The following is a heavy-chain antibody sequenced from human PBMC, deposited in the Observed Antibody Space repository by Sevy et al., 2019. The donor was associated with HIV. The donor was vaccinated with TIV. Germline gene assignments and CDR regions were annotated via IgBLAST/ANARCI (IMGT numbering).Heavy chain of an antibody. Sequence: GGSLRLSCAASGFTFSSYGMHWVRQAPGKGLEWVAVISYDGSNKYYADSVKGRFTISRDNSKNTLYLQMNSLRAEDTAAYYCAKDDIVVVPAASPAPDYWGQGTLVTVSS. V-gene: IGHV3-30*18. CDR3: AKDDIVVVPAASPAPDY. J-gene: IGHJ4*02. D-gene: IGHD2-2*01. CDR1: GFTFSSYG. CDR2: ISYDGSNK.